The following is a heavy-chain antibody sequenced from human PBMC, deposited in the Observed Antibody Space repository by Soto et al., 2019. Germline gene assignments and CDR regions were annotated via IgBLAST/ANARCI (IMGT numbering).Heavy chain of an antibody. Sequence: PSETLSLTCTVSGGSISSYYWSWIRQPPGKGLEWIGYIYHSGSTNYNPSLKSRVTISVDKSKNQFSLKLSSVTAADTAVYYCATQWLVYDAFDIWGQGTMVTVSS. CDR1: GGSISSYY. V-gene: IGHV4-59*12. CDR2: IYHSGST. D-gene: IGHD6-19*01. CDR3: ATQWLVYDAFDI. J-gene: IGHJ3*02.